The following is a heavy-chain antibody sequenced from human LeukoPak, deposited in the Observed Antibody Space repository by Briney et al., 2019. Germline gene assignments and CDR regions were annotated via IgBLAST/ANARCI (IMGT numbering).Heavy chain of an antibody. CDR2: IKQDGSEK. CDR3: ARDDSMVTVSGMDV. V-gene: IGHV3-7*01. CDR1: GFTFSTYW. Sequence: GGSLRLSCAASGFTFSTYWMTWVRQAPGKGLEWVANIKQDGSEKYYVDSMKGRISISRDNAKKSLYLQMNSLRVEDTAVYYCARDDSMVTVSGMDVWGQGTTVTVSS. J-gene: IGHJ6*02. D-gene: IGHD2-21*02.